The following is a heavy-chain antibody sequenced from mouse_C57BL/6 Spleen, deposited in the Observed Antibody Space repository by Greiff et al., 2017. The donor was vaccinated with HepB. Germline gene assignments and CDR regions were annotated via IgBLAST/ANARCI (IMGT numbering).Heavy chain of an antibody. V-gene: IGHV1-22*01. CDR1: GYTFTDYN. CDR3: ARRGPRSSGTWFAY. J-gene: IGHJ3*01. Sequence: EVQLQQSGPELVKPGASVKMSCKASGYTFTDYNMHWVKQSHGKSLEWIGYINPNNGGTSYNQKFKGKATLTVHKSSSTADMELRRLTSEDSAVYYWARRGPRSSGTWFAYWGQGTLVTVSA. CDR2: INPNNGGT. D-gene: IGHD6-1*01.